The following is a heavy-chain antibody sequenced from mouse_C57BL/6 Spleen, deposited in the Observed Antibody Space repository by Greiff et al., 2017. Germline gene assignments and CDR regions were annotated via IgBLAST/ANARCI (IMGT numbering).Heavy chain of an antibody. CDR3: ARVELEGNGFAY. CDR2: IYPGSGST. V-gene: IGHV1-55*01. D-gene: IGHD2-1*01. CDR1: GYTFTSYW. J-gene: IGHJ3*01. Sequence: QVQLQQPGAELVKPGASVKMSCKASGYTFTSYWITWVKQRPGQGLEWIGDIYPGSGSTNYNEKFKSKATLTVDTSSSTAYMELRSLTSEDSAVYYCARVELEGNGFAYWGQGTLVTVSA.